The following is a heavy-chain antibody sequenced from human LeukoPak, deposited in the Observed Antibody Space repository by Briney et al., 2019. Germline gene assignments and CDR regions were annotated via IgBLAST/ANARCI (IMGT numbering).Heavy chain of an antibody. CDR2: ITHNGTA. J-gene: IGHJ6*02. D-gene: IGHD3-16*01. Sequence: SETLSLTCGVSGGSFSGYYCNWIRQAPGKGLEWIGEITHNGTASSNPSLKSRVTISVDTSRSRFSLKLNSATAADTAVYYCVRGFLGLNGGIWGQGTTVTVSS. V-gene: IGHV4-34*01. CDR3: VRGFLGLNGGI. CDR1: GGSFSGYY.